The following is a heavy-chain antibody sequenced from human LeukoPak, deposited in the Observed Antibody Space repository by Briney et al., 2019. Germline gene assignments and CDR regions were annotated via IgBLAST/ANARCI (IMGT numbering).Heavy chain of an antibody. D-gene: IGHD3-22*01. CDR2: IYYSGST. Sequence: PSETPSLTCTVSGGSISSGDYYWSWIRQPPGKGLEWIGYIYYSGSTYYNPPLKSRVTISVDTSKNQFSLKLSSVTAADTAVYYCARASPPYYDSSGVDAFDIWGQGAMVTVSS. CDR3: ARASPPYYDSSGVDAFDI. J-gene: IGHJ3*02. V-gene: IGHV4-30-4*01. CDR1: GGSISSGDYY.